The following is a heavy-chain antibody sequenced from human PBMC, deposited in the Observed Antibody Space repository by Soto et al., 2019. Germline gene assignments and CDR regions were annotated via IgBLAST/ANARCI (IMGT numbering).Heavy chain of an antibody. CDR2: ISAYNGNT. V-gene: IGHV1-18*01. CDR3: ARDLSSGSSSDYYYYMDV. Sequence: ASVKVSCKASGYTFTSYGISWVRQAPGQGLEWMGWISAYNGNTNYAQKLQGRVTMTTDTSTSTAYMELRSLRSDDTAVYYCARDLSSGSSSDYYYYMDVWGKGTTVTVSS. J-gene: IGHJ6*03. D-gene: IGHD6-6*01. CDR1: GYTFTSYG.